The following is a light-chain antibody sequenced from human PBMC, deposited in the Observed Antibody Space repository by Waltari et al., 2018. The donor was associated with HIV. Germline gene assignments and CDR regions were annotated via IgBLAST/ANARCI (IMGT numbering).Light chain of an antibody. CDR1: QSIHMW. V-gene: IGKV1-5*03. Sequence: DIQMTQYPSILSASVGDRVTITCRASQSIHMWLAWYQQKSGKAPNVLIYKASTLVSGVPSRFSGSGSGTEFTLTITSLQPDDFATYYCQEYDTQYHKFGQGTKV. CDR2: KAS. J-gene: IGKJ1*01. CDR3: QEYDTQYHK.